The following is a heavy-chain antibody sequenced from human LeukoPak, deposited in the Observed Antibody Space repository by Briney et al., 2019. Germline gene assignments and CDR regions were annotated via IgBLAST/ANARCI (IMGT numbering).Heavy chain of an antibody. D-gene: IGHD3-3*01. CDR2: IYYSGST. V-gene: IGHV4-39*01. Sequence: PSETLSLTCTVSGGSISSSSYYWGWIRQPPGKGLEWIGNIYYSGSTYYTPSLKIRVTISVDTSKNQFSLKLSSVTAADTAVYYCGRLGGKAYCDLWGQGTLVTVSS. J-gene: IGHJ4*02. CDR3: GRLGGKAYCDL. CDR1: GGSISSSSYY.